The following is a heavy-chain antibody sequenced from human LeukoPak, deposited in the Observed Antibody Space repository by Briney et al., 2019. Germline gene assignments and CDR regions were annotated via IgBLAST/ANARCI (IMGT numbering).Heavy chain of an antibody. CDR2: IYYSGST. CDR3: ARDLRGLRWYPVYYFDY. Sequence: PSETLSLTCTVSGGSISSSSYYWGWIRQPPGKGLEWIGSIYYSGSTYYNPSLKSRVTISVDTSKNQFSLKLSSVTAADTAVYYCARDLRGLRWYPVYYFDYWGQGTLVTVSS. J-gene: IGHJ4*02. D-gene: IGHD4-23*01. CDR1: GGSISSSSYY. V-gene: IGHV4-39*02.